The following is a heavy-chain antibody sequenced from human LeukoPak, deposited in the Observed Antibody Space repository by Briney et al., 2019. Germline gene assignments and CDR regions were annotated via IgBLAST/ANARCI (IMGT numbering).Heavy chain of an antibody. J-gene: IGHJ5*02. D-gene: IGHD1-26*01. Sequence: GGSLRLSCAASGFTFSSYSMNWVRQAPGKGPEWVSSISSSSSFIYHADSVKGRFTISRDNAKNSLYLQMNSLRADDTALYYCAKANGSLPKAEFDPWGQGTLVIVSS. CDR1: GFTFSSYS. CDR2: ISSSSSFI. CDR3: AKANGSLPKAEFDP. V-gene: IGHV3-21*04.